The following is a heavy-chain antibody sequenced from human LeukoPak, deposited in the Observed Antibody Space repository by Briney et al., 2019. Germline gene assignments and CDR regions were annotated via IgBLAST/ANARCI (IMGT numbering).Heavy chain of an antibody. D-gene: IGHD6-6*01. Sequence: GGSLRLSCAASEFTFSRYWMSWVRQAPGKRLEWVANIKQDGSTKYYLDSVKGRLTVSRDNAKNSVFLQINSLRAEDTAIYYCARIGYSSSSFDYWGQGTLVTVSS. CDR2: IKQDGSTK. CDR1: EFTFSRYW. J-gene: IGHJ4*02. CDR3: ARIGYSSSSFDY. V-gene: IGHV3-7*03.